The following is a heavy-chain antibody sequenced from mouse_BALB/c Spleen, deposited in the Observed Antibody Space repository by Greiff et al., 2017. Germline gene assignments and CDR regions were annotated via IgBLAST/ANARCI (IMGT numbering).Heavy chain of an antibody. CDR1: GYSITSDYA. Sequence: EVQLQQSGPGLVKPSQSLSLTCTVTGYSITSDYAWNWIRQFPGNKLEWMGYISYSGSTSYNPSLKSRISITRDTSKNQFFLQLNSVTTEDTATYYCARTGGYDRGYAMDYWGQGTSVTVSS. CDR2: ISYSGST. D-gene: IGHD2-2*01. V-gene: IGHV3-2*02. J-gene: IGHJ4*01. CDR3: ARTGGYDRGYAMDY.